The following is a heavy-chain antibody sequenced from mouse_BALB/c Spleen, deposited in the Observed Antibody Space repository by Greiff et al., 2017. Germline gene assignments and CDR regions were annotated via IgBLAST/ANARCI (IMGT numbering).Heavy chain of an antibody. CDR1: GDSITSGY. Sequence: VQLQQSGPSLVKPSQTLSLTCSVTGDSITSGYWNWIRKFPGNKLEYMGYISYSGSTYYNPSLKSRISITRDTSKNQYYLQLNSVTTEDTATYYGARAYGSSGWYFDVWGAGTTVTVSS. CDR3: ARAYGSSGWYFDV. J-gene: IGHJ1*01. V-gene: IGHV3-8*02. CDR2: ISYSGST. D-gene: IGHD1-1*01.